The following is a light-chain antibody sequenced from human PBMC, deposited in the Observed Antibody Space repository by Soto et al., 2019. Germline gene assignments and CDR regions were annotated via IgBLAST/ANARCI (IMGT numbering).Light chain of an antibody. CDR3: QQSYSTLFT. CDR1: QSVGTW. CDR2: GAS. V-gene: IGKV1-5*01. Sequence: DIQMAQSPSTLSASVGGRVTITCRASQSVGTWVAWYQQKPGKAPKLLIYGASNLESGVPSRFSGSGSGTEFTLTITTLQPEDFATYYCQQSYSTLFTFGGGTKVDI. J-gene: IGKJ4*01.